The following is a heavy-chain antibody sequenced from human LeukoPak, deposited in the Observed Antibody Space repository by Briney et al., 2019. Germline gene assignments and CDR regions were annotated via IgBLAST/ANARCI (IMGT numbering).Heavy chain of an antibody. D-gene: IGHD2-21*02. V-gene: IGHV1-24*01. J-gene: IGHJ4*02. CDR2: FDPEDGET. CDR3: ATAPPYCGGDCYSSFDY. CDR1: GYTLTELS. Sequence: ASVKVSCKVSGYTLTELSMHWVRQAPGKGLEWMGGFDPEDGETIYAQKFQGRVTMTEDTSTDTAYMELSSLRSEDTAVYYCATAPPYCGGDCYSSFDYWGQGILVTVSS.